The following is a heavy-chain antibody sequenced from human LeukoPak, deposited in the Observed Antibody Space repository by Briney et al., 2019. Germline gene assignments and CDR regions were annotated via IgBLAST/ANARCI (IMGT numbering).Heavy chain of an antibody. J-gene: IGHJ3*01. CDR1: GFTFSSYA. Sequence: GGSLRLSCAASGFTFSSYAMSWVRQAPGKGLEWVANIKQDGSEKNYVDSVKGRFTISRDNAKNSLYLQMNSLRAEDTAVYYCARSSYSSSSSVWGQGTMVTVSS. CDR2: IKQDGSEK. CDR3: ARSSYSSSSSV. D-gene: IGHD6-6*01. V-gene: IGHV3-7*03.